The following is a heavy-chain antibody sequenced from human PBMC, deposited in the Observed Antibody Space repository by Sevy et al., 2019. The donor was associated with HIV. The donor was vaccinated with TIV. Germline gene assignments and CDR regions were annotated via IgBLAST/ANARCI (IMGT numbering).Heavy chain of an antibody. J-gene: IGHJ4*02. V-gene: IGHV1-18*01. D-gene: IGHD3-3*01. CDR3: ARDRGWDASFGLVTCIDGFDY. CDR2: ISGYNGNT. CDR1: GYSFSSYG. Sequence: ASVKVSCKASGYSFSSYGISWVRQAPEQGLEWMGWISGYNGNTKYAQNVQGRITMTIDASTGTAYMELRSLRSDATAVYYCARDRGWDASFGLVTCIDGFDYWGQGTLVTVSS.